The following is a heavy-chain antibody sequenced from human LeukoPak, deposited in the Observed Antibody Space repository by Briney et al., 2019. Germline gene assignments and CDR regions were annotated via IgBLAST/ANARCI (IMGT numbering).Heavy chain of an antibody. D-gene: IGHD3-22*01. J-gene: IGHJ4*02. CDR3: ARDFGFSPSSGYPFDY. V-gene: IGHV3-33*01. Sequence: GGSLRLSCAASGFTFSRYGMHWVRQAPGKGLEWVAVIWYDGSNRQYVDSVKGRFTISRDNSKNTLYLQMNSLRADDTAVYYCARDFGFSPSSGYPFDYWGQGTLVTVSS. CDR2: IWYDGSNR. CDR1: GFTFSRYG.